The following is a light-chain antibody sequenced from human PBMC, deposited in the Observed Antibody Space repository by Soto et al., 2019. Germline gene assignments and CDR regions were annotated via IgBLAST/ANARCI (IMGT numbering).Light chain of an antibody. CDR2: EVS. V-gene: IGLV2-14*01. CDR3: SSYTSSSTYV. Sequence: QSALTQPASVSGSPGQSITISCTGTSSDVGGYNYVSWYQQHPGKAPKPMIYEVSYRPSGVSNRFSGSKSGNTASLTISGLQAEDEADYYCSSYTSSSTYVFGAGTKLTVL. CDR1: SSDVGGYNY. J-gene: IGLJ1*01.